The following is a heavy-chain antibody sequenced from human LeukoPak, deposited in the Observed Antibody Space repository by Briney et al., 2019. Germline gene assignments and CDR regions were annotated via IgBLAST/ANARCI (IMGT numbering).Heavy chain of an antibody. J-gene: IGHJ4*02. Sequence: ASVKVSCKASGGTFSSYAISWVRQAPGQGLEWMGGIIPIFGTANYAQKFQGRVTITADESTSTAYTELSSLRSEDTAVYYCASRKTRSSTSCYFYWGPGTLVTVSS. D-gene: IGHD2-2*01. CDR1: GGTFSSYA. V-gene: IGHV1-69*13. CDR3: ASRKTRSSTSCYFY. CDR2: IIPIFGTA.